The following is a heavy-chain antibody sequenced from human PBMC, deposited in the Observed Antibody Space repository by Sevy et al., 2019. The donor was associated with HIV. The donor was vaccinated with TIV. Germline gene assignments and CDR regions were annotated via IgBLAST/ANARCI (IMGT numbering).Heavy chain of an antibody. J-gene: IGHJ4*02. V-gene: IGHV5-51*01. Sequence: GESLKISCKGHGYSFTSHWIGWVRQMPGKGLDWMGIIFPGDSETRYSPSFQGEVTISADKSISTAFLQWSSLKASDTGIYYCARSRSGYFDSSGYYINWGQGTLVTVSS. D-gene: IGHD3-22*01. CDR3: ARSRSGYFDSSGYYIN. CDR1: GYSFTSHW. CDR2: IFPGDSET.